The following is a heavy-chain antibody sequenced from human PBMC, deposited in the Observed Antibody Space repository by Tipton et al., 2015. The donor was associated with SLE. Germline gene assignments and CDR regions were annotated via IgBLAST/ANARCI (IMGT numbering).Heavy chain of an antibody. CDR1: GFTFSDYY. CDR2: ISISISTI. D-gene: IGHD6-13*01. V-gene: IGHV3-11*04. Sequence: SLRLSCAASGFTFSDYYMSWIRQAPGKGLERVSYISISISTIYYADSVKGRFTISRDNAKNSLYLQMNSLRAEDTAVYYCARDPLLSSSWDRGYYGMDVWGQGTTVTVSS. CDR3: ARDPLLSSSWDRGYYGMDV. J-gene: IGHJ6*02.